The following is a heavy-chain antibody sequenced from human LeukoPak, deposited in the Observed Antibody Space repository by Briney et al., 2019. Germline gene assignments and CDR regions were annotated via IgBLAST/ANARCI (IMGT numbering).Heavy chain of an antibody. V-gene: IGHV3-23*01. CDR1: GFTFSSYA. Sequence: GGSLRLSCAASGFTFSSYAMSCLRDAPGKALEWVSAIRGSGGSTYYADSVKGRFTISRDNSKNTLYLQMNSLRAEDTAVYYCAKGPDAFDIWGQGTMVTVSS. CDR2: IRGSGGST. J-gene: IGHJ3*02. CDR3: AKGPDAFDI.